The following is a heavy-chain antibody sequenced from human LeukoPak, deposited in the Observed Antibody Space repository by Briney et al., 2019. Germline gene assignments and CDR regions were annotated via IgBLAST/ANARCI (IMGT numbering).Heavy chain of an antibody. Sequence: GGSLRLSCAASGFTFSSYAMHWVRQAPGKGLEYVSAISSNGGSTYYANSVKGRFTISRDNSKNTLYLQMGSLRAEDMAVYYCARDLGSALGNYDFWSSPLDPWGQGTLVTVSS. CDR3: ARDLGSALGNYDFWSSPLDP. J-gene: IGHJ5*02. CDR2: ISSNGGST. CDR1: GFTFSSYA. V-gene: IGHV3-64*01. D-gene: IGHD3-3*01.